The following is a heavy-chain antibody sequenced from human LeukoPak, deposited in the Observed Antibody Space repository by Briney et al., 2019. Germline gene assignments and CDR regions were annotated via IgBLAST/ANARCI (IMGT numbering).Heavy chain of an antibody. D-gene: IGHD3-10*01. CDR3: ARVSPSSYGSGSYWRYYYYYYMDV. CDR1: GYSISSGYY. Sequence: SETLSLTCTVSGYSISSGYYWGWIRQPPGKGLEWIGSIYHSGSTYYNPSLKSRVTISVDTSKNQFSLKLSSVTAADTAVYYCARVSPSSYGSGSYWRYYYYYYMDVWGKGTTVTVSS. J-gene: IGHJ6*03. V-gene: IGHV4-38-2*02. CDR2: IYHSGST.